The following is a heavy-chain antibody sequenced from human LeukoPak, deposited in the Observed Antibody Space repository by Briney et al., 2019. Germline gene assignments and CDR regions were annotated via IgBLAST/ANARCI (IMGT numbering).Heavy chain of an antibody. CDR1: GGSISSYY. V-gene: IGHV4-59*01. CDR2: IYYSGST. Sequence: SETLSLTCTVSGGSISSYYWSWIRQPPGKGLEWIGYIYYSGSTNYNPSLKGRVTISVDTSKNQFSLKLSSVTAADTAVYYCASYYYDSSGYYLDYWGQGTLVTVSS. CDR3: ASYYYDSSGYYLDY. D-gene: IGHD3-22*01. J-gene: IGHJ4*02.